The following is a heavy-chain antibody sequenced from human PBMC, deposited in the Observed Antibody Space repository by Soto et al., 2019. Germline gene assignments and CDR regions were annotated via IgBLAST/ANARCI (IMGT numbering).Heavy chain of an antibody. V-gene: IGHV3-74*01. J-gene: IGHJ4*02. CDR2: IKSDGSGT. D-gene: IGHD3-22*01. Sequence: PGGSLRLSCAASGLTFSTYWMHWVRQAPEKGPVWVSRIKSDGSGTTYADSVKGRLTISRDNAKNTLYLQMNSLRAEDTAVYYCARGDGDYYDGNGYLGRHWGQGTLVTVSS. CDR1: GLTFSTYW. CDR3: ARGDGDYYDGNGYLGRH.